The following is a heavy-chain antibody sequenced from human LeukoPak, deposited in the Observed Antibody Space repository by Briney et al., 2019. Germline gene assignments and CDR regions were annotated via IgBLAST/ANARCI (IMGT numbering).Heavy chain of an antibody. J-gene: IGHJ3*02. D-gene: IGHD2-2*01. CDR1: GGSISSGSYY. V-gene: IGHV4-61*02. CDR3: ARGTYHDAFDI. CDR2: IYTSGST. Sequence: SETLSLTCTVSGGSISSGSYYWSWIRQPAGKGLEWIGRIYTSGSTDYNPSLKSRVTISVDTSKNQFSLELSSVTAADTAVYYCARGTYHDAFDIWGQGTMVTVSS.